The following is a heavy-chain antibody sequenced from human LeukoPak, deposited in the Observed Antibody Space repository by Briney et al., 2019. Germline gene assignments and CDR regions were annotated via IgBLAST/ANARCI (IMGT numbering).Heavy chain of an antibody. CDR2: ISSNGGST. CDR1: GFTFSSYA. CDR3: AREDTTVTTYGVGFDY. J-gene: IGHJ4*02. D-gene: IGHD4-17*01. Sequence: GGSLRLSCAASGFTFSSYAMHWVRQAPGKGLEYVSAISSNGGSTYYANSVKGRFTISRDNSKNTLYLQMGSLRAEDMAVYYCAREDTTVTTYGVGFDYWGQGTLVTVSS. V-gene: IGHV3-64*01.